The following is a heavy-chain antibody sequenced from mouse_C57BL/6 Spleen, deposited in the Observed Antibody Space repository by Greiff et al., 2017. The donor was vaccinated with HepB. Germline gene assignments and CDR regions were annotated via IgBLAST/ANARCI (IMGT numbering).Heavy chain of an antibody. Sequence: EVHLVESGGGLVKPGGSLKLSCAASGFTFSSYTMSWVRQTPEKRLEWVATISGGGGNTYYPDSVKGRFTISRDNAKNTLYLQMSSLRSEDTALYYCARHRDGNYDSAMDYWGQGTSVTVSS. V-gene: IGHV5-9*01. CDR3: ARHRDGNYDSAMDY. D-gene: IGHD2-1*01. CDR1: GFTFSSYT. J-gene: IGHJ4*01. CDR2: ISGGGGNT.